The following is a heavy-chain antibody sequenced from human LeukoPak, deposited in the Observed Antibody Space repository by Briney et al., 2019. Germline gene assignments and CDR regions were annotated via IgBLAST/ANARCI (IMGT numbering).Heavy chain of an antibody. CDR1: GGTFSSYA. CDR2: INPSSGGT. CDR3: ARGVLSNYYYYYYYMDV. J-gene: IGHJ6*03. Sequence: ASVKVSCKASGGTFSSYAISWVRQAPGQGLEWMGWINPSSGGTNYAQKFQGRVTMTRDTSISTAYMELSRLRSDDTAVYYCARGVLSNYYYYYYYMDVWGKGTTVTISS. D-gene: IGHD5-24*01. V-gene: IGHV1-2*02.